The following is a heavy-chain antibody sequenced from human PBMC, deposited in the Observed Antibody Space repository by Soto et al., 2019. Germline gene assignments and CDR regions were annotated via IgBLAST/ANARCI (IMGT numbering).Heavy chain of an antibody. D-gene: IGHD1-1*01. J-gene: IGHJ4*02. CDR1: GFGFNYYG. V-gene: IGHV3-33*01. CDR3: ARVGVADNLNCFDH. Sequence: QVHLVESGGGVVQPGRSLRLSCAASGFGFNYYGMYWARQASGKGLEWLAMIWYDGSIQHYADSVKGRFIVSRDNSKNMLYLQMNRLRVEATGLYYCARVGVADNLNCFDHWGQGTLVTVSS. CDR2: IWYDGSIQ.